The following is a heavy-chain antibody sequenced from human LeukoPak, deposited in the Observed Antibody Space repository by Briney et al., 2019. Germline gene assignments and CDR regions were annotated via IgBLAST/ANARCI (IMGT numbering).Heavy chain of an antibody. D-gene: IGHD6-6*01. J-gene: IGHJ5*02. Sequence: GGSLRLSCAASGFTVSSNYMSWVRQAPGKGLEWVSVIYSGGSTYYADSVKGRFTISRDNSKNTLYLQMNSLRAEDTAVYYCARGQRIVARSWFDPWGQGTLVTVSS. CDR2: IYSGGST. CDR3: ARGQRIVARSWFDP. CDR1: GFTVSSNY. V-gene: IGHV3-53*01.